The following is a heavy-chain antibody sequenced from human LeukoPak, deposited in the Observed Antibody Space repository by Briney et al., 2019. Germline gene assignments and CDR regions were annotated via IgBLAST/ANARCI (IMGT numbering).Heavy chain of an antibody. CDR3: ARGRSTMVRGVFSYYYYYGMDV. CDR1: GGSFSGYY. CDR2: INHSGST. V-gene: IGHV4-34*01. D-gene: IGHD3-10*01. J-gene: IGHJ6*02. Sequence: SETLSLTCAVYGGSFSGYYWSWIRQPPGKGLEWIGEINHSGSTNYNPSLKSRVTISVDTSKNQFSLKLSSVTAADTAVYYCARGRSTMVRGVFSYYYYYGMDVWGQGTTVTVSS.